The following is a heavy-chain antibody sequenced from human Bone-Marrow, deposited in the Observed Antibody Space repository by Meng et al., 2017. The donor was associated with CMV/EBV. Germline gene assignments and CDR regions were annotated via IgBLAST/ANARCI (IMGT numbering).Heavy chain of an antibody. D-gene: IGHD1-26*01. Sequence: GSLRLSCAVYGGSFSGYYWSWIRQPPGKGLEWIGEINHSGSTNYNPSLKSRVTISVDTSKNQFSLKLSSVTAADTAVYYCAMMGGHAFDIWGQGTMVTVSS. CDR2: INHSGST. J-gene: IGHJ3*02. V-gene: IGHV4-34*01. CDR3: AMMGGHAFDI. CDR1: GGSFSGYY.